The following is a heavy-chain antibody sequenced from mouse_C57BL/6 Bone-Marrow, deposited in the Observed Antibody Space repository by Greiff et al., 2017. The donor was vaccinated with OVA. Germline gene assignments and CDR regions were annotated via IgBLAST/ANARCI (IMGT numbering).Heavy chain of an antibody. J-gene: IGHJ3*01. V-gene: IGHV3-6*01. D-gene: IGHD2-4*01. CDR1: GYSITSGYY. Sequence: EVKLQESGPGLVKPSQSLSLTCSVTGYSITSGYYWNWIRQFPGNKLEWMGYISYDGSNNYNPSLKNRISITRDTSKNQFFLKLNSVTTEDTATYYCARRYDYDQAWFAYWGQGTLVTVSA. CDR3: ARRYDYDQAWFAY. CDR2: ISYDGSN.